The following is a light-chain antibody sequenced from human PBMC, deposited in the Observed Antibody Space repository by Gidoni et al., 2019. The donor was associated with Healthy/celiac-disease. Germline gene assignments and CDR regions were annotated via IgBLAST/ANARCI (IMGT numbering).Light chain of an antibody. CDR2: QDS. CDR1: KLGDKY. V-gene: IGLV3-1*01. CDR3: QAWDSTHLVV. J-gene: IGLJ2*01. Sequence: SYELTQPPSVSVSPGQTASITCSGDKLGDKYACWYQQKPGQSPVLVIYQDSKRPSGIPERFSGSNSGNTATLTISGTQAMDEADYYCQAWDSTHLVVFGGGTKLTVL.